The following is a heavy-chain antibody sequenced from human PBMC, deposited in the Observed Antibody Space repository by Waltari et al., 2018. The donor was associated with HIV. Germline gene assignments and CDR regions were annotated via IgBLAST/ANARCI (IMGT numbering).Heavy chain of an antibody. CDR1: GYTPTALS. D-gene: IGHD1-1*01. CDR2: FDPEDGET. Sequence: QVQLMQSGAEVRKPCDSVQVSCKVSGYTPTALSIPWVRQTPEKGLEGMVGFDPEDGETVYEHKFQGRVFMTDDISAETAYMEVNSLRFEDTGIYFCCTRDGLKRHLPDYYFYGMDVWGQGTTITVSS. J-gene: IGHJ6*02. CDR3: CTRDGLKRHLPDYYFYGMDV. V-gene: IGHV1-24*01.